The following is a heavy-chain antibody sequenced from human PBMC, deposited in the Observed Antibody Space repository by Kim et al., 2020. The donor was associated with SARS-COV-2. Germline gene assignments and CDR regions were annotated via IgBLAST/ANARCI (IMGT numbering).Heavy chain of an antibody. D-gene: IGHD6-19*01. CDR2: IRGSGDRT. Sequence: GGSLRLSCAASGFTFNNYAMSWVRQAPGKGLEWVSGIRGSGDRTSYADSMKGRFIISRDNSRNTLYLQMDSLRAEDTAVYYCAKVSSGSSGWFEYFQNWGQGTLVTVSS. J-gene: IGHJ1*01. CDR3: AKVSSGSSGWFEYFQN. CDR1: GFTFNNYA. V-gene: IGHV3-23*01.